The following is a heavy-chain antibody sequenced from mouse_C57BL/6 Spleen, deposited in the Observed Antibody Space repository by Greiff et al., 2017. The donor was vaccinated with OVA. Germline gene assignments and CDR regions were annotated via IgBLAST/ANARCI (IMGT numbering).Heavy chain of an antibody. J-gene: IGHJ2*01. D-gene: IGHD2-3*01. CDR1: GYAFSSYW. CDR3: ARVYDGYSDY. CDR2: IYPGDGDT. V-gene: IGHV1-80*01. Sequence: QVQLKESGAELVKPGASVKISCKASGYAFSSYWMNWVKQRPGKGLEWIGQIYPGDGDTNYNGKFKGKATLTADKSSSTAYMQLSSLTSEDSAVYFCARVYDGYSDYWGQGTTLTVSS.